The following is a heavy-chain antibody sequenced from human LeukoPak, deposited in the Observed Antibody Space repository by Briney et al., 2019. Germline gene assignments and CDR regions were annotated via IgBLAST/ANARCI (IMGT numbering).Heavy chain of an antibody. D-gene: IGHD6-19*01. V-gene: IGHV4-59*01. Sequence: SETLSLTCAVYGGSFSGYYWSWIRQPPGKGLEWIGYIYYSGSTNYNPSLKSRVTISVDTSKNQFSLKLSSVTAADTAVYYCARAASSGSLLFDYWGQGTLVTVSS. CDR3: ARAASSGSLLFDY. CDR2: IYYSGST. CDR1: GGSFSGYY. J-gene: IGHJ4*02.